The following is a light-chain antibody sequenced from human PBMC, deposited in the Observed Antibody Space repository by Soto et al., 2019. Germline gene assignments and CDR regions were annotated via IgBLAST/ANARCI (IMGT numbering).Light chain of an antibody. CDR2: GAS. CDR3: QQYHDSPMNT. V-gene: IGKV3-20*01. Sequence: PGDRATLSCRASQSVRSTFLAWYQQKPGQAPRLLIYGASNRAAGIPERFSGSASGTEFTLTISRLEPDDSAVYYCQQYHDSPMNTFGQGTKLQIK. J-gene: IGKJ2*01. CDR1: QSVRSTF.